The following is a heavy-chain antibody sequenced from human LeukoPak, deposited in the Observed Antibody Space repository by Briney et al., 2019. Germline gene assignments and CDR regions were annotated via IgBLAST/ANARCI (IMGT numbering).Heavy chain of an antibody. CDR3: ASEAGVTGDPAYNWFDP. D-gene: IGHD2-21*02. V-gene: IGHV1-69*04. CDR1: GYTFTDYY. CDR2: IIPILGIA. J-gene: IGHJ5*02. Sequence: ASVKVSCKASGYTFTDYYIHWVRQAPGQGLEWMGRIIPILGIANYAQKFQGRVTITADKSTSTAYMELSSLRSEDTAVYYCASEAGVTGDPAYNWFDPWGQGTLVTVSS.